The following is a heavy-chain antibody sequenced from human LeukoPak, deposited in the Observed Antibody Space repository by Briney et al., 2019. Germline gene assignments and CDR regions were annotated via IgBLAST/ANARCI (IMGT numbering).Heavy chain of an antibody. D-gene: IGHD6-19*01. CDR3: ARGGISGWYDY. Sequence: GGSLRLSCAASGFTFSDYSINWVRQAPGKGLEWVSSITSSSSYIYYANSVNDRFTISRDNAKSSLYLQMSSLRAEDTAVYYCARGGISGWYDYWGQGTLVTVSS. J-gene: IGHJ4*02. V-gene: IGHV3-21*01. CDR2: ITSSSSYI. CDR1: GFTFSDYS.